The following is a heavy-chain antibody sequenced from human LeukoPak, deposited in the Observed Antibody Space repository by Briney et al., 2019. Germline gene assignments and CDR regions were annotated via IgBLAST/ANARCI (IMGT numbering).Heavy chain of an antibody. D-gene: IGHD6-19*01. Sequence: GRSLRLSCTASGFTFGDYAMSWFRQAPGKGLEWVGFIKNKAYGGTTEYTASVKGRFTISRDDSKSIAYLQMNSLKTEDTAVYYCTASSGWYYFDYWGQGTLVTVSS. CDR1: GFTFGDYA. CDR2: IKNKAYGGTT. V-gene: IGHV3-49*01. J-gene: IGHJ4*02. CDR3: TASSGWYYFDY.